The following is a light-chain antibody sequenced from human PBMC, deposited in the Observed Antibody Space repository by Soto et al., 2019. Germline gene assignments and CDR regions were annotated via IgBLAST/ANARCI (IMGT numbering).Light chain of an antibody. Sequence: EIVLTQSPGTLSLSPGERATLSCRASQSVSSNYLAWYQQKPGRAPRLLIYGASSRATGIPDRFSGSGSKTDFTLTISRLEPEDFAMYYCQQYGTSPRTFGQGTKVDIK. CDR2: GAS. V-gene: IGKV3-20*01. CDR1: QSVSSNY. J-gene: IGKJ1*01. CDR3: QQYGTSPRT.